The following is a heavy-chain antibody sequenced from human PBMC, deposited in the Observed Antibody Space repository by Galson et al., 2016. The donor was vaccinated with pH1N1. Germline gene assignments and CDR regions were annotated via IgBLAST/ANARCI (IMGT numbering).Heavy chain of an antibody. J-gene: IGHJ4*02. CDR2: IIPIFGTA. CDR1: GGTFSSYA. V-gene: IGHV1-69*13. CDR3: ARAAYGDYADYFDY. Sequence: SVKVSCKASGGTFSSYAISWVRQAPGQGLEWMGRIIPIFGTANYAQKFQGRVTITADESTSTAYMELSSLRSEDTAVYYCARAAYGDYADYFDYWGQGTPVTVSS. D-gene: IGHD4-17*01.